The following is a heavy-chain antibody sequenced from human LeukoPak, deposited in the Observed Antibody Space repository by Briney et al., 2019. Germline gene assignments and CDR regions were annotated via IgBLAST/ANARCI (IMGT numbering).Heavy chain of an antibody. Sequence: SETLSLTCTVSGGSISSYYWSWIRQPPGKGLEWIGYIYYSGSTNYNPSLKSRVTISVDTSKNQFSLKLSSVTAADTAVYYCARGGRGVVVTATPLTSLFDYWGQGTLVTVSS. CDR3: ARGGRGVVVTATPLTSLFDY. CDR1: GGSISSYY. D-gene: IGHD2-15*01. V-gene: IGHV4-59*01. J-gene: IGHJ4*02. CDR2: IYYSGST.